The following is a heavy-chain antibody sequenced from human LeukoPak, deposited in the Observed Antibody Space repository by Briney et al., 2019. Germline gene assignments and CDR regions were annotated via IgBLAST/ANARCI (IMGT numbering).Heavy chain of an antibody. CDR3: ARNNGMDV. Sequence: GGSLRLSCAASGFALSSHWMTWVRQVPGRGPEWVANVNRDGSETYYLDSVKGRFTISKDNAKNSLYLQMNSLRAEDTALYHCARNNGMDVWGQRTTVIVSS. CDR2: VNRDGSET. J-gene: IGHJ6*02. V-gene: IGHV3-7*03. CDR1: GFALSSHW.